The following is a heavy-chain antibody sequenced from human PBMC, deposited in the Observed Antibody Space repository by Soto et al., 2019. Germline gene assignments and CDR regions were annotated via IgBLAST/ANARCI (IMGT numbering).Heavy chain of an antibody. CDR1: GYTFTSYG. V-gene: IGHV1-18*04. J-gene: IGHJ6*02. Sequence: GASVKVSCKASGYTFTSYGISWVRQAPGQGLEWMAWISVYNGNTNYAQKFQGRVTMTTDTSTSTAYMELRSLRSDDTAVYYCARDMGFWPDSWGEYYNMDAWGQGTTVTVSS. D-gene: IGHD3-10*01. CDR2: ISVYNGNT. CDR3: ARDMGFWPDSWGEYYNMDA.